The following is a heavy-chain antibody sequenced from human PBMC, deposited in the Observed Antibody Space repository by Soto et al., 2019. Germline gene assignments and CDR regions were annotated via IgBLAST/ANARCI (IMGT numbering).Heavy chain of an antibody. CDR2: IYYSGST. D-gene: IGHD2-8*01. V-gene: IGHV4-39*01. CDR3: ARQEDIVLMVYAFDY. CDR1: GGSISSSSYY. J-gene: IGHJ4*02. Sequence: QLQLQESGPGLVKPSETLSLTCTVSGGSISSSSYYWGWIRQPPGKGLEWIGSIYYSGSTYYNPSLKSRVTISVDTSKNQFSLKLSSVTAADTAVYYCARQEDIVLMVYAFDYWGQGTLVTVSS.